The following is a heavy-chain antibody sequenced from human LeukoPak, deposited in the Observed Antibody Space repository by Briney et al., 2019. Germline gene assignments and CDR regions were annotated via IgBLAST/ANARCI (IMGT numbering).Heavy chain of an antibody. V-gene: IGHV3-11*04. CDR3: ARDSDAFGY. CDR2: ISSSGSTI. J-gene: IGHJ4*02. CDR1: GGSISSYY. Sequence: LSLTCTVSGGSISSYYWSWIRQPPGKGLEWVSYISSSGSTIYYAASVKGRFTISRDNAKNSLYLQMNSLRAEGTAVYYCARDSDAFGYWGQGTPVTVSS.